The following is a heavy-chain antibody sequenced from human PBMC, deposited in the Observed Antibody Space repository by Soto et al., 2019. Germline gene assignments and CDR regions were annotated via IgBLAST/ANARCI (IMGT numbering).Heavy chain of an antibody. D-gene: IGHD3-10*01. CDR3: AKDNRADRGAFDY. CDR2: ISWNSAMI. J-gene: IGHJ4*02. V-gene: IGHV3-9*01. CDR1: GFTFDDFA. Sequence: EVQLVESGGGLVQPGRSLRLSCAASGFTFDDFAMHWVRHAPGKGLEWVSGISWNSAMIGYADSVKGRFTISRDNAKNSLYLQMNSLRPEDTALYFCAKDNRADRGAFDYWGQGTLVSVFS.